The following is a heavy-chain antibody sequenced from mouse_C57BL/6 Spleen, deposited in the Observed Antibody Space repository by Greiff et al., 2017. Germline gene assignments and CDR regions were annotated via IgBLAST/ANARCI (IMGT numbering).Heavy chain of an antibody. Sequence: EVKLVESGGGLVQPGGSLSLPCPASVFTFTDYYMSWVRQPPGKALEWLGFIRKKANGHTTEYSASVQGRFTISRDNSQSILYLQMNALRAEDSATYYCARYHPMDYWGQGTSVTVSS. CDR3: ARYHPMDY. CDR2: IRKKANGHTT. CDR1: VFTFTDYY. V-gene: IGHV7-3*01. J-gene: IGHJ4*01.